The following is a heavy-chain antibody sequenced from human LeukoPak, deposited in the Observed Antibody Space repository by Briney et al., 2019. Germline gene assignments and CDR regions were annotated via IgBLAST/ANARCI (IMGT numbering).Heavy chain of an antibody. J-gene: IGHJ4*02. D-gene: IGHD1-26*01. CDR3: AKGRTLVGGSTRSYDH. CDR1: GFTFSSYS. Sequence: GGSLRLSCAASGFTFSSYSMSWVRQASGKGLEWVSVISGNGGDTFYADSVKGRFTISKDNSKDMLYLQMNSLRVEDTAVYYCAKGRTLVGGSTRSYDHWGQGTLVTVSS. CDR2: ISGNGGDT. V-gene: IGHV3-23*01.